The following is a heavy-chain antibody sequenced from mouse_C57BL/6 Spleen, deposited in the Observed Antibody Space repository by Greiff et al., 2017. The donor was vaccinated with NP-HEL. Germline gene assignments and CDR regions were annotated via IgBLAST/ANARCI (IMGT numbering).Heavy chain of an antibody. CDR3: ARGADYEGY. Sequence: QVQLQQPGAELVKPGASVKLSCKASGYTFTSYWMQWVKQRPGQGLEWIGEIDPSDSYTNYNQKFQGKATLTVDTSSSTAYMQLSSLTSEDSAVYYCARGADYEGYWGQGTTLTVSS. CDR2: IDPSDSYT. D-gene: IGHD2-4*01. CDR1: GYTFTSYW. J-gene: IGHJ2*01. V-gene: IGHV1-50*01.